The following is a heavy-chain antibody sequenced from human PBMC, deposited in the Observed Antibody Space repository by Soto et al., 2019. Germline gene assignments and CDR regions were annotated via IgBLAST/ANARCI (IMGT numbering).Heavy chain of an antibody. D-gene: IGHD3-3*01. CDR2: IIPIFGTA. CDR1: GGTFSSYA. V-gene: IGHV1-69*01. Sequence: QVQLVQSGAEVKKPGSSVKVSCKASGGTFSSYAISWVRQAPGQGLEWMGGIIPIFGTANYAQKFQGRVTITADESTSTTYMGLSSVRSEDTGVYYCARDEEVRFLRGSWNAFDIWGQGTMVTVSS. CDR3: ARDEEVRFLRGSWNAFDI. J-gene: IGHJ3*02.